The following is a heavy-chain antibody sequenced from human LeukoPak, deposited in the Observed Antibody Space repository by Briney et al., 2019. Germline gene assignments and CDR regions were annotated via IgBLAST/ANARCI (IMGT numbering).Heavy chain of an antibody. CDR1: GFTFSSYS. Sequence: GGSLRLSCAASGFTFSSYSMNWVRQAPGKGLEWVSSISSSSSYIYYADSVKGRFTISRDNAKNSLYLQLNSLRAEDTAVYYCARAGYSYGYSAFDIWGQGTMVTVSS. J-gene: IGHJ3*02. CDR2: ISSSSSYI. D-gene: IGHD5-18*01. V-gene: IGHV3-21*01. CDR3: ARAGYSYGYSAFDI.